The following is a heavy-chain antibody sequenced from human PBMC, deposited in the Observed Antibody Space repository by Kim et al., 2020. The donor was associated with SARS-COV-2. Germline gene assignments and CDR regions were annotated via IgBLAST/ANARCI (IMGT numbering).Heavy chain of an antibody. J-gene: IGHJ5*02. Sequence: ASVKVSCKASGYTFTSYAMHWVRQAPGQRLEWMGWINAGNGNTKYSQKFQGRVTITRDTSASTAYMELSSLRSEDTAVYYCARGLKYSGSSNWFDPWGQGTLVTVSS. V-gene: IGHV1-3*01. CDR2: INAGNGNT. CDR1: GYTFTSYA. CDR3: ARGLKYSGSSNWFDP. D-gene: IGHD1-26*01.